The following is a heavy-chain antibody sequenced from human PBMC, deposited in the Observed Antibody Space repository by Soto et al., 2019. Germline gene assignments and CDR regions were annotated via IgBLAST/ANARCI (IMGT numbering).Heavy chain of an antibody. V-gene: IGHV4-59*02. CDR2: IFVGGTT. CDR3: ARGGTARLDV. D-gene: IGHD1-26*01. Sequence: QVQLQESGPGLVKPSETLSLTCTVSGASVNTYFWSWIRQPPGGGLEWIGHIFVGGTTTYNPPLRSRVTLTGDTSKNQVSLKLTSVTAADTAVYFCARGGTARLDVWGQGTTVTVSS. J-gene: IGHJ6*02. CDR1: GASVNTYF.